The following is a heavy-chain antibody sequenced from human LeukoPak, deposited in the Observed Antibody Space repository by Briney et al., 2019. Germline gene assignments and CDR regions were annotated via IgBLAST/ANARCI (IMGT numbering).Heavy chain of an antibody. J-gene: IGHJ4*02. CDR3: AKDRSCINDVCHGDFDY. Sequence: ASVKVSCKTSDYTFTSYGISWVRQAPGQGLEWMGWISTYNGNTHYAHYAQRLQGRVTMTTDTSTSTAYMELRSLRSDDTAVYYCAKDRSCINDVCHGDFDYWGQGTLVTVSS. D-gene: IGHD2-8*01. V-gene: IGHV1-18*01. CDR2: ISTYNGNTHYA. CDR1: DYTFTSYG.